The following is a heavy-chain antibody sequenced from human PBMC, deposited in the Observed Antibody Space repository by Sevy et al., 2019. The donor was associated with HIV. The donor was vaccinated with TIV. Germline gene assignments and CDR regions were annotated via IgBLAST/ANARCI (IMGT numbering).Heavy chain of an antibody. D-gene: IGHD5-12*01. Sequence: GGSLRLSCAASGFSFNTFSMNWVRQRPEKGLEWVSSISSSSNYIFYADSVKGRFTISRDNAKDSLYLQMNSLRAEDTAVYYCVRDQKGQYSAYDGASYYDMDVRGPGTTVTVSS. CDR3: VRDQKGQYSAYDGASYYDMDV. V-gene: IGHV3-21*01. CDR1: GFSFNTFS. J-gene: IGHJ6*02. CDR2: ISSSSNYI.